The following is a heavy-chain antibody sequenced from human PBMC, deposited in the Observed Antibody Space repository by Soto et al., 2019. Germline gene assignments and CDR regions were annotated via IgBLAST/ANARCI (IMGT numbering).Heavy chain of an antibody. CDR1: GFTFSSYA. CDR3: AKDLIGIQSQQNNWFDP. Sequence: PGGSLRLSCAASGFTFSSYAMSWVRQAPGKGLEWVSAISGSGGSTYYADSVKGRFTISRDNSKNTLYLQMNSLRAEDTAVYYCAKDLIGIQSQQNNWFDPWGQGTLVTVSS. V-gene: IGHV3-23*01. CDR2: ISGSGGST. D-gene: IGHD3-16*02. J-gene: IGHJ5*02.